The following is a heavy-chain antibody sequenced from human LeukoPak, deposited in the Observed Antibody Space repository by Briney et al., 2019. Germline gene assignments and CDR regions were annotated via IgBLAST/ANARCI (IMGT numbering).Heavy chain of an antibody. CDR2: ISSSSGST. D-gene: IGHD6-13*01. Sequence: GGSLRLSCAASGFTFSDYYMSWIRQAPGKGLEWVSGISSSSGSTYYADSVKGRFTMSRDNSKNTLYLQMNSLRAEDTAVYYCTKDRRLYSSSWSFDYWGQGTLVTVSS. J-gene: IGHJ4*02. V-gene: IGHV3-23*01. CDR3: TKDRRLYSSSWSFDY. CDR1: GFTFSDYY.